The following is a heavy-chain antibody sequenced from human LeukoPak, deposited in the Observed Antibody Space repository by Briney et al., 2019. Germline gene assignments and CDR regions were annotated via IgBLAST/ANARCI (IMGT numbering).Heavy chain of an antibody. CDR2: ISYEGNNK. D-gene: IGHD2-21*02. J-gene: IGHJ5*02. CDR3: AKGSPVVTAILKDWFDP. Sequence: PGGSLRLSCAASGFNFSNYAMHWVRQAPGKGLEWVAVISYEGNNKYYADSVKGRFTISRDNSKNKQYLQMNSLRAEDTAVYYCAKGSPVVTAILKDWFDPWGQGTLVTVSS. V-gene: IGHV3-30*04. CDR1: GFNFSNYA.